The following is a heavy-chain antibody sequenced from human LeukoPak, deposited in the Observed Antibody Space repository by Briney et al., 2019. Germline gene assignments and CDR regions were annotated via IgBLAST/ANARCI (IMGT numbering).Heavy chain of an antibody. CDR3: VKAWASWNYGDYGSAWYFDL. CDR2: ISSNGGSA. J-gene: IGHJ2*01. V-gene: IGHV3-64D*06. D-gene: IGHD4-17*01. CDR1: GFTFSSNA. Sequence: GGSLRLSCSASGFTFSSNAMHWVRQAPGKGLEYVSAISSNGGSAYYADSVKGRFTISRDNSKNTLYLQMSSLRAEYTAVYYCVKAWASWNYGDYGSAWYFDLWGRGTLVTVSS.